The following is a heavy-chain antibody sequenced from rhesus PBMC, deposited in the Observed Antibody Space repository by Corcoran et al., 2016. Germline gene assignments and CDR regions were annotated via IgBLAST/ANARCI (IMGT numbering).Heavy chain of an antibody. CDR2: IDGNSAST. J-gene: IGHJ4*01. CDR1: GGSISGYYY. V-gene: IGHV4-143*01. D-gene: IGHD1-1*01. Sequence: QVQLQESGPGLVKPSETLSLTCAVYGGSISGYYYWSWIRQSPGKGLEWIGNIDGNSASTNYNPSLKNRVTISKDTSKNQCSLKLSSVTAADTAVYYCARNGNYFDYRGQGVLVTVSS. CDR3: ARNGNYFDY.